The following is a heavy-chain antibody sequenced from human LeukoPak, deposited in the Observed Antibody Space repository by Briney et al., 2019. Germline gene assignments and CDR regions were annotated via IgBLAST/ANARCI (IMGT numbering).Heavy chain of an antibody. CDR2: IIPIFGTA. D-gene: IGHD3-3*01. V-gene: IGHV1-69*13. J-gene: IGHJ6*02. CDR1: GGTFSSYA. Sequence: SVKVSCTASGGTFSSYAISWVRQAPGQGLEWMGGIIPIFGTANYAQKFQGRVTITADEPTSTAYMELSSLRSEDTAVYYCARDSITIFGVPMDVWGQGTTVTVSS. CDR3: ARDSITIFGVPMDV.